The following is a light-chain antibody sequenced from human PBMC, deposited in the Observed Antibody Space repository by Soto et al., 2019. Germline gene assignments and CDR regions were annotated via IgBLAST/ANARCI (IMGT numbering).Light chain of an antibody. CDR3: QHYDSSQWT. CDR2: DAS. J-gene: IGKJ1*01. V-gene: IGKV3-20*01. Sequence: EIVLTQSPGTLSLSPGERATLSCRASQSVSSSYLAWYQQQPGQAPRLLIYDASSRATGISDRFSGSGSGTDFTFTISRLEPEDFAVYYCQHYDSSQWTFGQGTKVEIK. CDR1: QSVSSSY.